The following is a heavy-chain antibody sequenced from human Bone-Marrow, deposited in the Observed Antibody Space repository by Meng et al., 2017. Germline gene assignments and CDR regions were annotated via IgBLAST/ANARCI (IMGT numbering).Heavy chain of an antibody. D-gene: IGHD5-18*01. J-gene: IGHJ5*02. CDR2: ISSSSSYI. CDR1: GFTFSGRW. Sequence: GGSLRLSCVASGFTFSGRWMNWVRQAPGKGLEWVSSISSSSSYIYYADSVQGRFTISRDNAKNSLYLQMSSLGAEDTAVYYCARDLGSPGYSYGHWFDPWGQGTLVTVSS. V-gene: IGHV3-21*01. CDR3: ARDLGSPGYSYGHWFDP.